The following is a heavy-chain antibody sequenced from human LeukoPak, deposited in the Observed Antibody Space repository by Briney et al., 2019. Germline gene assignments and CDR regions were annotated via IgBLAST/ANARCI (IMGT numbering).Heavy chain of an antibody. V-gene: IGHV1-69*04. CDR2: IIPILGIA. Sequence: GASVKVSCKASGYTFTSYYMHWVRQAPGQGLEWMGRIIPILGIANYAQKFQGRVTITADKSTSTAYMELSSLRSEDTAVYYCARDHEVGATGYWGQGTLVTVSS. D-gene: IGHD1-26*01. CDR1: GYTFTSYY. J-gene: IGHJ4*02. CDR3: ARDHEVGATGY.